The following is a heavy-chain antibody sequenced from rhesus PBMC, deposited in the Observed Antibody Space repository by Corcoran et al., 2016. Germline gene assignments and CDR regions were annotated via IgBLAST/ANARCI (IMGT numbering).Heavy chain of an antibody. CDR3: ARDSGNYEEIFDY. V-gene: IGHV3-116*02. J-gene: IGHJ4*01. Sequence: EVRLVESGGGLVQPGGPLRLSCSASGFIFSDYYINWVRQALGKGPEWVGFIRIKANGGTTEYAASVKGRFTISKDDSKSIASLQMNSLKTEDAAVYYCARDSGNYEEIFDYWGQGVLVTVSS. CDR1: GFIFSDYY. CDR2: IRIKANGGTT. D-gene: IGHD1-44*01.